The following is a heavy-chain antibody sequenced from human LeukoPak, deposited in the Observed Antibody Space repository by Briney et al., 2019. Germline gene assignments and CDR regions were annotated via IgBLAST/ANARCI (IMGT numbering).Heavy chain of an antibody. V-gene: IGHV4-31*03. D-gene: IGHD3-10*01. CDR1: GGSIGNDGYY. Sequence: SQTLSLTCPVSGGSIGNDGYYWNWLHQHPGMGWEWIAFIYYSGAASYNPYLKSRVTISVDTSTNQFSLKLTSVTAADTAVYFCARGRYYGFTGDSWGQGTLVTVSS. CDR2: IYYSGAA. J-gene: IGHJ4*02. CDR3: ARGRYYGFTGDS.